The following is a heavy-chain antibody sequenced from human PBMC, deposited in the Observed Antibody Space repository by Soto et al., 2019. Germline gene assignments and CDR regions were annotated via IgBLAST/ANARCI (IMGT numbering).Heavy chain of an antibody. CDR1: GFTFSSYS. V-gene: IGHV3-48*01. D-gene: IGHD2-21*01. J-gene: IGHJ3*02. Sequence: GGSLRLSCAASGFTFSSYSMNWVRQAPGKGLEWVSYISSSSSTIYYADSVKGRFTISRDNAKNSLYLQMNSLRAEDTAVYYCARDRGEGVVGLIDIWGQGTMVTVSS. CDR3: ARDRGEGVVGLIDI. CDR2: ISSSSSTI.